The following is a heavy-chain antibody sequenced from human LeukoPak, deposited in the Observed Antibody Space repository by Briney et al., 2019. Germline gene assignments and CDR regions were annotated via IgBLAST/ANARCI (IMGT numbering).Heavy chain of an antibody. CDR3: AKSPRDTYGEQQLALYYFDY. CDR1: GFTFSSYA. Sequence: GGSLRLSCAASGFTFSSYAMSWVRQAPGKGLEWVSAISGSGGSTYYADSVKGRFTISRYNSKNTLYLQMNSLRAEDTAVYYCAKSPRDTYGEQQLALYYFDYWGQGTLVTVSS. CDR2: ISGSGGST. D-gene: IGHD6-13*01. V-gene: IGHV3-23*01. J-gene: IGHJ4*02.